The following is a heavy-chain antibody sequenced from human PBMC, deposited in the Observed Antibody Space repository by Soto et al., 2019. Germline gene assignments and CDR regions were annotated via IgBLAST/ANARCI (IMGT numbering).Heavy chain of an antibody. CDR1: GFSLSTSG. CDR2: IWHDGSIK. Sequence: QVHLVESGGGVVQPGRSLKLSCAASGFSLSTSGMHWVRQAPGKGLEWLAVIWHDGSIKNYADSVKGRFTISRDNSKDTVYLQMNSLTAEDMAVYYCVRGVGNYYHGMDVWGQGTTVTVSS. J-gene: IGHJ6*02. V-gene: IGHV3-33*01. D-gene: IGHD3-10*01. CDR3: VRGVGNYYHGMDV.